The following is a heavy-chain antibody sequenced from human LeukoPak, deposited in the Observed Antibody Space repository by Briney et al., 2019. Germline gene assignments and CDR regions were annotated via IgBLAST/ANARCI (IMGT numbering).Heavy chain of an antibody. CDR2: IGWNSGSI. J-gene: IGHJ4*02. D-gene: IGHD2-15*01. V-gene: IGHV3-9*01. CDR3: AKDFSFAATSYYFDF. Sequence: GRSLRLSCAASGFTFDGYSMHWVRQAPGKGLEWLSGIGWNSGSIGYADSVKGRFTISRDNAKNSLYLQMNSLRADDTAFYYCAKDFSFAATSYYFDFWGRGTLVTVSS. CDR1: GFTFDGYS.